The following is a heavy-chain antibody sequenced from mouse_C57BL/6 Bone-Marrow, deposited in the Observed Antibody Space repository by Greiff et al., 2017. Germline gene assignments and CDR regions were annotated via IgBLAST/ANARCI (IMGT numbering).Heavy chain of an antibody. CDR1: GFTFSDYG. CDR2: ISSGSSTI. Sequence: EVMLVESGGGLVKPGGSLKLSCAASGFTFSDYGMHWVRQAPEKGLEWVAYISSGSSTIYYADTVKGRFTISRDNAKNTLFLQMTSLRSEDTAMYYCAILYDGYFDYWGQGTTLTGAS. V-gene: IGHV5-17*01. D-gene: IGHD2-3*01. CDR3: AILYDGYFDY. J-gene: IGHJ2*01.